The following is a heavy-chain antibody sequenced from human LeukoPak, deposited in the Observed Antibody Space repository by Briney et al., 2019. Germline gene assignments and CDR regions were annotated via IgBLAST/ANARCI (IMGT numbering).Heavy chain of an antibody. J-gene: IGHJ4*02. Sequence: GGSLRLSCAASGFTFSIYAMTWVRQAPGNGLEWVSAIGSTGTTYYADSVKGRFTISRDNSKNTLYLQMNSLRAEDTAVYHCANRDDFLTYWGQGTLVPVSS. CDR2: IGSTGTT. D-gene: IGHD3-3*01. CDR3: ANRDDFLTY. CDR1: GFTFSIYA. V-gene: IGHV3-23*01.